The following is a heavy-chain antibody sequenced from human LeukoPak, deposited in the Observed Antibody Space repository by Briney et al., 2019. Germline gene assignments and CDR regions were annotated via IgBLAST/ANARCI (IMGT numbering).Heavy chain of an antibody. D-gene: IGHD6-13*01. V-gene: IGHV1-2*02. CDR3: ARGGIAAAGPENWFDP. J-gene: IGHJ5*02. Sequence: ASVKVSCKASGYTFTGYYMHWVRQAPGQGLEWMGWINPNSGGTNYAQKFQGRVTMTRDTSISTAYMELSRLRSDDTAMYYCARGGIAAAGPENWFDPWGQGTLVTVSS. CDR2: INPNSGGT. CDR1: GYTFTGYY.